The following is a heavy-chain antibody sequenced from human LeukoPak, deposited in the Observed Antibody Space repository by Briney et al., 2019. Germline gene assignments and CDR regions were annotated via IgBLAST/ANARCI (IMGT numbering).Heavy chain of an antibody. CDR1: GGSISGYY. D-gene: IGHD5-12*01. V-gene: IGHV4-4*07. J-gene: IGHJ4*02. CDR3: ARGHDYKSTYFDK. Sequence: KPSETLSLTCTVSGGSISGYYWSWMRQPAGKGLEWIGRIYTSGTTNYNPSLKSRVTMSVDTSKNQFSLKLSSVTAADTAVYYCARGHDYKSTYFDKWGQGTLVTVSS. CDR2: IYTSGTT.